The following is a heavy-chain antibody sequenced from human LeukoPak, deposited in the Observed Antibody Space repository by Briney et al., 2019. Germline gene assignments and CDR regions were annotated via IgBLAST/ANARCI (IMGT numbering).Heavy chain of an antibody. CDR2: ISGSGGST. Sequence: GGSLRLSCAAFGFTFSSYGMSWVRQAPGKGLEWVSAISGSGGSTYYADSVKGRFTISRDNSKNTLYLQMNSLRAEDTAVYYCAKGQPAVVVVAATRGTFDYWGQGTLVTVSS. D-gene: IGHD2-15*01. J-gene: IGHJ4*02. CDR3: AKGQPAVVVVAATRGTFDY. CDR1: GFTFSSYG. V-gene: IGHV3-23*01.